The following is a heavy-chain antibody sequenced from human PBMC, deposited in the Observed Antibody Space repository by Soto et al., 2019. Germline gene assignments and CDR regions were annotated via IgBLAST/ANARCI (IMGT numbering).Heavy chain of an antibody. Sequence: EVQLLESGGGLVQPGGSLRLSCTASKFTMTTSAMSWVRQIPGRGLEWVSAIGGSGGSTYYAESVKGRFTISRDKSKNTLDLQMNSLRADDTAIYYCVKFRSAQTVFGYGAFDIWGQGTVVTVSS. V-gene: IGHV3-23*01. CDR1: KFTMTTSA. CDR2: IGGSGGST. D-gene: IGHD3-3*01. CDR3: VKFRSAQTVFGYGAFDI. J-gene: IGHJ3*02.